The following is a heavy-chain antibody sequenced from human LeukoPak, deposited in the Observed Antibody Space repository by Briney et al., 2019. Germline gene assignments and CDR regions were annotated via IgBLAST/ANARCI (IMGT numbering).Heavy chain of an antibody. V-gene: IGHV4-34*01. CDR3: TRMTTGHDY. CDR1: GVSFDDYY. J-gene: IGHJ4*02. D-gene: IGHD4-17*01. Sequence: SKTLSLTCAVSGVSFDDYYWSWVRQTPGKGLEWIGEINHSGYTNDSPSLKSRVTLSIDTSRKQFSLNLRSVTVADAGIYYCTRMTTGHDYWGQGTLVTVSS. CDR2: INHSGYT.